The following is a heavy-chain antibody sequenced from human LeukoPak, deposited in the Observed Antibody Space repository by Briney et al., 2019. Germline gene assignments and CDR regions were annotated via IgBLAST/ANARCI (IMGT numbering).Heavy chain of an antibody. V-gene: IGHV3-66*02. Sequence: GGSLRLSCAASGFVVSDNYMSWVRQAPGQGLEWVSLIYTSGITKYTGSVKGRFTISGDNAKNTLYLQMNTLSAEDTAVYYCVGYYVGKFDYWGQGTLVTVSS. J-gene: IGHJ4*02. CDR1: GFVVSDNY. CDR2: IYTSGIT. CDR3: VGYYVGKFDY. D-gene: IGHD4-23*01.